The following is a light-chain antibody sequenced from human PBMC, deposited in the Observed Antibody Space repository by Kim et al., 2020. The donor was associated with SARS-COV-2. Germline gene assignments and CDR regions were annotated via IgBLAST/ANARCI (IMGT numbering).Light chain of an antibody. V-gene: IGLV2-14*03. CDR3: CSYARGSAYV. Sequence: QSALTQPASVSGSPGQSITISCTGTSSDVGGYNYVYWYQQHPGKAPKLLIYDVINRPSGVSNRFSGSKSGNTASLTISGLQAEDEADYYCCSYARGSAYVFGPGTKVTVL. J-gene: IGLJ1*01. CDR2: DVI. CDR1: SSDVGGYNY.